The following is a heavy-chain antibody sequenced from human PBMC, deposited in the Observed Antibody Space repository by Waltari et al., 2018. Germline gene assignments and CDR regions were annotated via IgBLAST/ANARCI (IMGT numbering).Heavy chain of an antibody. V-gene: IGHV1-69*10. CDR1: GGTFSSYA. CDR2: IIPILGIA. J-gene: IGHJ5*02. Sequence: QVQLVQSGAEVKKPGSSVKVSCKASGGTFSSYAISWVRQAPGQGLEWMGGIIPILGIANYAQKFQGRVRVTADKSTSTAYMELSSLRAEDTAGYYCARKAPTLPGGWFDPWGQGTLVTVSS. D-gene: IGHD1-26*01. CDR3: ARKAPTLPGGWFDP.